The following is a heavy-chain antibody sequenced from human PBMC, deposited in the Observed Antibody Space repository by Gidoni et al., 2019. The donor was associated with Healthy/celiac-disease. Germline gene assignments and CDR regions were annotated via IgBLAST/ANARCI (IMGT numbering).Heavy chain of an antibody. Sequence: EVQLVESGGGLVQPGRSLRLSCTASRFTFGDYAMSWFRQAPGEGLEWGGIIRSKAYGGTTEYAASVKGRCTISRDDSKGIAYLQMNGLKTEDTAVYYCTRGEVAMVRGVPFDYWGQGTLVTVSA. CDR3: TRGEVAMVRGVPFDY. J-gene: IGHJ4*02. CDR2: IRSKAYGGTT. V-gene: IGHV3-49*03. D-gene: IGHD3-10*01. CDR1: RFTFGDYA.